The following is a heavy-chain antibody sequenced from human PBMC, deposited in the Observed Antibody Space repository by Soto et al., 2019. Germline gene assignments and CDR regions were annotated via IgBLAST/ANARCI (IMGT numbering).Heavy chain of an antibody. CDR2: ISAYNGNT. CDR1: GYTFTSYG. D-gene: IGHD1-7*01. CDR3: ARVITGTMFYYYYGMDV. Sequence: QVQLVQSGAEVKKPGASVKVSCKASGYTFTSYGISWVRQAPGQGLEWMGWISAYNGNTNYAQKLQGRVTMTTDTPTSKAYMKLRRLRSHDTAVYYCARVITGTMFYYYYGMDVWGQGTTVTVSS. V-gene: IGHV1-18*01. J-gene: IGHJ6*02.